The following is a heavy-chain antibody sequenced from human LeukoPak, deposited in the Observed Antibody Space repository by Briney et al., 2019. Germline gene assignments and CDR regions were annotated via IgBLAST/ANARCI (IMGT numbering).Heavy chain of an antibody. V-gene: IGHV3-66*04. D-gene: IGHD3-22*01. CDR3: ARHYYDSSVYHYIFDS. J-gene: IGHJ4*02. Sequence: GGSLRLSCAASGFTFSSYWMSWVRQAPGKGLEWVSVIYSSATTNYADFVKGRFTISRDTSKNTLYLQMNSLRAEDTAVYYCARHYYDSSVYHYIFDSWGQGTLVTVSS. CDR1: GFTFSSYW. CDR2: IYSSATT.